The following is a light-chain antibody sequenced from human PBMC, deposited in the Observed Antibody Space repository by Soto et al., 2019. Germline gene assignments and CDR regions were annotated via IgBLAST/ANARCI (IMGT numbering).Light chain of an antibody. V-gene: IGKV2-30*01. CDR3: QQYNNWPRT. CDR1: QSLVYSDRNTY. CDR2: KVS. Sequence: DVVMTQSPLSLPVTLGQPASISCRSSQSLVYSDRNTYLNWFQQRPGQSPRRLIYKVSNRDSGVPDRFSGSGSGTDFTLKISRVEAEDVGVYYCQQYNNWPRTFGQGTKVDIK. J-gene: IGKJ1*01.